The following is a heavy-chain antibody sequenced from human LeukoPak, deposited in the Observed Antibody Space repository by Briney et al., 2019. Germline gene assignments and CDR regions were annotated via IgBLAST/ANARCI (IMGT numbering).Heavy chain of an antibody. CDR1: GFTFRNYA. Sequence: PGGSLRLSCGASGFTFRNYAMHWVRQAPGKGLEWVAITSFDGSNIQFGDSVRGRFTISRDNPKNTVFLQMNSLRGDDTAVYYCVKGGDGSIPFDYWGQGTLVTVSS. V-gene: IGHV3-30*18. CDR3: VKGGDGSIPFDY. D-gene: IGHD5-24*01. CDR2: TSFDGSNI. J-gene: IGHJ4*02.